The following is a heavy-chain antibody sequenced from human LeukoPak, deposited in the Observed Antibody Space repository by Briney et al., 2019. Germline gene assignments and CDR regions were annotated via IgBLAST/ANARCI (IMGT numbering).Heavy chain of an antibody. V-gene: IGHV1-2*02. Sequence: GASVKVSCKASGYTFTDYHMHWVRQAPGQGLEWMGWINPNSGAANYAQKFQGRVTMSRDTSISTAYMELSRLTSDDTAIYYCARDEVLPWFGDLDYWGQGSLVTVSS. CDR2: INPNSGAA. D-gene: IGHD3-10*01. CDR1: GYTFTDYH. CDR3: ARDEVLPWFGDLDY. J-gene: IGHJ4*02.